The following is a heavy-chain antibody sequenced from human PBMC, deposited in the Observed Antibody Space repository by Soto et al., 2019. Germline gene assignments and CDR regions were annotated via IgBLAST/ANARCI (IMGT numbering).Heavy chain of an antibody. CDR1: GYTFTTFA. CDR3: ARDSTGWYRGWFDP. Sequence: QVQLVQSGAEVQKPGASMNLSCKASGYTFTTFAMHWLRQAPGQRPEWMGWINTANGDTKYSQTLQGRITITRDTSARIVYMDLRSLTSEDTAVYFCARDSTGWYRGWFDPWGQGTLVTVSS. V-gene: IGHV1-3*04. CDR2: INTANGDT. J-gene: IGHJ5*02. D-gene: IGHD6-19*01.